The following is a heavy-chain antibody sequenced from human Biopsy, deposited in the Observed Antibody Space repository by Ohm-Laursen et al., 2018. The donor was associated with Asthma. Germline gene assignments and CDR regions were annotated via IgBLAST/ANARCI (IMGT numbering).Heavy chain of an antibody. J-gene: IGHJ6*02. Sequence: SVKVSCNVSGGSFSNYAISWVRQAPRQGLEWMGGIMAVFGTANYAQKFQGRVTITADESTSTAYMELSSLRSEDTAVYYCARSQVGYSSGWSLLLKKFYYSGLDVWGQGTTVTVSS. D-gene: IGHD6-19*01. CDR2: IMAVFGTA. CDR1: GGSFSNYA. V-gene: IGHV1-69*13. CDR3: ARSQVGYSSGWSLLLKKFYYSGLDV.